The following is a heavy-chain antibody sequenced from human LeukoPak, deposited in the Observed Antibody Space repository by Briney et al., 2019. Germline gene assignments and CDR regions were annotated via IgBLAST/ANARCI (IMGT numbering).Heavy chain of an antibody. CDR2: FSCSSSYI. CDR3: ARLSGSYFGLDY. J-gene: IGHJ4*02. V-gene: IGHV3-21*01. CDR1: GFAFSSYS. Sequence: GGSLRLSCAASGFAFSSYSMNWVPQATGKVLEWVSSFSCSSSYIYYADSVKRRFTISRDNAKNTLYLQMNSLRAEDTAVYYCARLSGSYFGLDYWGQGTLVTVSS. D-gene: IGHD1-26*01.